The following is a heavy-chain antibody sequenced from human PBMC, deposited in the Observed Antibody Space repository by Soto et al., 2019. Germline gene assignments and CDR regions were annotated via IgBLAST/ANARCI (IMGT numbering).Heavy chain of an antibody. Sequence: GGSLRLSCGASGFTFSSYAMSWVRQAPGKGLEWVSAISGGGGTTYYADSVKGRFTISRDNSKNTLYLQMTSLRAEDTAVYYCAKGDRSSGWLWGQGTLVTVSS. CDR3: AKGDRSSGWL. V-gene: IGHV3-23*01. J-gene: IGHJ4*02. D-gene: IGHD6-19*01. CDR2: ISGGGGTT. CDR1: GFTFSSYA.